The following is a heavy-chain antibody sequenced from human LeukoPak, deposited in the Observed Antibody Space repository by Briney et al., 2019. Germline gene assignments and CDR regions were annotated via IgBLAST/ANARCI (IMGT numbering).Heavy chain of an antibody. J-gene: IGHJ4*02. CDR3: ARHSVASPHYFDY. Sequence: PSETLSLTCTVSGGSISSYYWSWIRQPPGKELEWIAFIFYSGNAHYNPSLTSRVTISVDTSNNQFSLKVTSVTAADTAVYYCARHSVASPHYFDYWGQGTPVTVSS. D-gene: IGHD5/OR15-5a*01. CDR1: GGSISSYY. V-gene: IGHV4-59*08. CDR2: IFYSGNA.